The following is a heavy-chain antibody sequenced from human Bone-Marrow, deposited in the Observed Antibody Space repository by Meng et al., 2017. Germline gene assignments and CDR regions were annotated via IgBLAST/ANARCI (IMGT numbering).Heavy chain of an antibody. CDR1: GYTFTSYG. J-gene: IGHJ4*02. CDR2: ISAYNGNT. V-gene: IGHV1-18*01. Sequence: ASVKVSCKASGYTFTSYGISWVRQAPGQGLEWMRWISAYNGNTNYAQKLQGRVTMTTDTSTSTAYMELRSLRSDDTAVYYCARDEGRGWARLAIEYYFDYWGQGTLVTVSS. D-gene: IGHD3-16*01. CDR3: ARDEGRGWARLAIEYYFDY.